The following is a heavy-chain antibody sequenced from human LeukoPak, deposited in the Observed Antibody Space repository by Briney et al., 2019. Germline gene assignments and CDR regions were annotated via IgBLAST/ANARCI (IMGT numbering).Heavy chain of an antibody. V-gene: IGHV3-21*01. Sequence: GGSLRLSCAASGFSFSSYNMNWVRQAPGKGLEWVSFISSSSYIYYVDSVKGRFTISRDNAKNSLYLQMNSLRAEDTAVYYCARAPGYRGFLDCWGQGNLVTVSS. CDR1: GFSFSSYN. J-gene: IGHJ4*02. D-gene: IGHD5-18*01. CDR2: ISSSSYI. CDR3: ARAPGYRGFLDC.